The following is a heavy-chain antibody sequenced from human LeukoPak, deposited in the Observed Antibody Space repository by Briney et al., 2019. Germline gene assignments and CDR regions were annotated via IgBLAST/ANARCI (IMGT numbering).Heavy chain of an antibody. J-gene: IGHJ4*02. D-gene: IGHD3-22*01. CDR1: GGAFSSYA. CDR2: IIPILGIA. CDR3: ASSGYYSN. Sequence: SVKVSCKASGGAFSSYAISWVRQAPGQGLEWMGRIIPILGIANYAQKFQGRVTITADKSTSTAYMELSSLRSEDTAVYYCASSGYYSNWGQGTLVTVSS. V-gene: IGHV1-69*04.